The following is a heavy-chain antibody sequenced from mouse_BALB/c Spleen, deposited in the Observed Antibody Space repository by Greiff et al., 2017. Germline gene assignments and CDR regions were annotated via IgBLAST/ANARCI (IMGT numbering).Heavy chain of an antibody. CDR3: ARKDYYYGSSLFAY. J-gene: IGHJ3*01. V-gene: IGHV3-6*02. CDR1: GYSITSGYY. D-gene: IGHD1-1*01. CDR2: ISYDGSN. Sequence: QLQQSGPGLVKPSQSLSLTCSVTGYSITSGYYWNWIRQFPGNKLEWMGYISYDGSNNYNPSLKNRISITRDTSKNQFFLKLNSVTTEDTATYYCARKDYYYGSSLFAYWGQGTLVTVSA.